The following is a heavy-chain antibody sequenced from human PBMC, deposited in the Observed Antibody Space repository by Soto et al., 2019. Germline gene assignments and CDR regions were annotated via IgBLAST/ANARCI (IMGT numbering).Heavy chain of an antibody. V-gene: IGHV3-48*02. CDR1: GFTFSDYS. CDR2: ISSSSINI. Sequence: PGGSLRLSCAASGFTFSDYSMNWVRQAPGKGLEWVSYISSSSINIYYADYVKGRFTISRDNAKNSLYLQVNSLRDEDTAVYYCARGSPGGYGLDVWGQGTTVTVSS. J-gene: IGHJ6*02. D-gene: IGHD3-10*01. CDR3: ARGSPGGYGLDV.